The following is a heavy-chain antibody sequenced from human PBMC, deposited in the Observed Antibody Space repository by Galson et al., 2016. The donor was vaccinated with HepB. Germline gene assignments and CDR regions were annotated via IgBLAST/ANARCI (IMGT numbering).Heavy chain of an antibody. CDR1: GFDFRSYA. V-gene: IGHV3-33*01. CDR2: MWYGGSKK. J-gene: IGHJ6*02. Sequence: SLRLSCAASGFDFRSYAMNWVRQAPGKGLEWVAFMWYGGSKKNYADSVKGRFTISRDNSKNKLYLQMNSLRAEDTAVYYCARDHAVGATWGYFYHYGMDVWGQGTTVTVSS. CDR3: ARDHAVGATWGYFYHYGMDV. D-gene: IGHD1-26*01.